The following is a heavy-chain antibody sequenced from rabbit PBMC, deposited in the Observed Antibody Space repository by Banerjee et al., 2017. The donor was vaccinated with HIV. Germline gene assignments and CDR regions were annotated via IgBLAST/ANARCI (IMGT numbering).Heavy chain of an antibody. V-gene: IGHV1S40*01. CDR1: GFSFSSSYY. J-gene: IGHJ3*01. D-gene: IGHD6-1*01. CDR3: AREHGYGDGLTRLDL. CDR2: IDAGDSGGT. Sequence: QSLEESGGGLVQPGASLTLTCTASGFSFSSSYYMYWVRQAPGKGLEWIACIDAGDSGGTAYANWAKGRFTISKTSSTTVTLQMASLTAADTATYFCAREHGYGDGLTRLDLWGPGTLVTVS.